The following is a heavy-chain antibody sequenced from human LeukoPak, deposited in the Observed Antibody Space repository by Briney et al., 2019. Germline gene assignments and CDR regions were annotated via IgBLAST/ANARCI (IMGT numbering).Heavy chain of an antibody. V-gene: IGHV3-23*01. D-gene: IGHD2-15*01. J-gene: IGHJ4*02. Sequence: PGGSLRLSCAASGLTFSTYGMSWVRQAPGKGLEWVSVISGSGGSTYYADSVKGRFTISRDNSKNTLYLQMNSLRAEDTAIYYCAKQRAPLPPTFWGQGTLVTVSS. CDR1: GLTFSTYG. CDR2: ISGSGGST. CDR3: AKQRAPLPPTF.